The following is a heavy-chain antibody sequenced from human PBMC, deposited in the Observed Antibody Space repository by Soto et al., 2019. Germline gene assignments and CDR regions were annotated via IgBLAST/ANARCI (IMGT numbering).Heavy chain of an antibody. D-gene: IGHD3-22*01. CDR3: AKDMVSSGYRSFDY. V-gene: IGHV3-9*01. Sequence: EVQLVESGGGLVQPGRSLRLSCAASGFTFDDYAMHWVRQAPGKGLEWVSGISWNSGSIGYADSVKGRFTISRDNAKNSLYLQMNSLRAEDTALYYCAKDMVSSGYRSFDYWGQGTLVTVSS. J-gene: IGHJ4*02. CDR1: GFTFDDYA. CDR2: ISWNSGSI.